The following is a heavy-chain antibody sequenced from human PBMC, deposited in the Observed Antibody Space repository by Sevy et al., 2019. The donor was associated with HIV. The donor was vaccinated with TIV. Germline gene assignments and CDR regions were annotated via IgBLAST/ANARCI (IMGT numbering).Heavy chain of an antibody. V-gene: IGHV3-74*01. Sequence: GGSLRLSCAASGFTSNNFWLHWVRQAPGKGLVWVSRINSDGESTGYADFVKGRFTISRDNAKNTAYLQMNSLRADDTAIYYCARGSRGVVDSRGQGTLVTVSS. CDR1: GFTSNNFW. J-gene: IGHJ4*02. D-gene: IGHD3-10*01. CDR3: ARGSRGVVDS. CDR2: INSDGEST.